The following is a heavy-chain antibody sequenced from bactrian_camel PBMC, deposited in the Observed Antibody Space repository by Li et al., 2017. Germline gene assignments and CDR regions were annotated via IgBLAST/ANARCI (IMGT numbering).Heavy chain of an antibody. D-gene: IGHD7*01. CDR2: IYSDGTDSSFESDGRDI. CDR1: GLTSSTYY. CDR3: TARELY. V-gene: IGHV3S6*01. J-gene: IGHJ4*01. Sequence: VQLVESGGGLVQPGGSLRLSCTTSGLTSSTYYINWVRQAPGKGLEWVSSIYSDGTDSSFESDGRDIHYADAVKGRFVISRDNAKNTVYLQMDSLKSEDTAMYWCTARELYWGQGTQVTVS.